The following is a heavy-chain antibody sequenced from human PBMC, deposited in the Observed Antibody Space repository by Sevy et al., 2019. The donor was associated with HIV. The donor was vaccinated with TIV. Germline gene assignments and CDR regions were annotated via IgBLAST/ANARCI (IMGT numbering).Heavy chain of an antibody. CDR2: IIPIFGTA. CDR1: GGSFSSYA. Sequence: ASVKVSCKASGGSFSSYAISWVRQAPGQGREWMGGIIPIFGTANYAQKFQGRVTITADKSTSTAYMELSSLRSEDTAVYYCAREGVAARPGRRYYYYMDVWGKGITVTVSS. CDR3: AREGVAARPGRRYYYYMDV. J-gene: IGHJ6*03. V-gene: IGHV1-69*06. D-gene: IGHD6-6*01.